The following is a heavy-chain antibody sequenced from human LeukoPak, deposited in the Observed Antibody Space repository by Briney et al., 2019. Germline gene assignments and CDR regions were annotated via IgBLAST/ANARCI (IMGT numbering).Heavy chain of an antibody. CDR3: ARDLYFDY. J-gene: IGHJ4*02. CDR1: GYTFTDYY. V-gene: IGHV1-2*02. Sequence: GVSVTVSCKASGYTFTDYYIHWVRQARGQGLEWMGWINPKSGGTRYAQKFQGRVTMTMDTSISTAYMEMSRLRSDDTAVYYCARDLYFDYWGQGTLVTVSA. CDR2: INPKSGGT.